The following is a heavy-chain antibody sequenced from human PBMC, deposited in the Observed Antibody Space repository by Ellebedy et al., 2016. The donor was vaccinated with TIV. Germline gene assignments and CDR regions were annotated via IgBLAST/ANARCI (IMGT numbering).Heavy chain of an antibody. D-gene: IGHD6-19*01. CDR1: GFTFSAHA. CDR3: TRDDGYSTGWYPGY. CDR2: ISYDGTSE. J-gene: IGHJ4*02. V-gene: IGHV3-30*04. Sequence: GESLKIFCAASGFTFSAHAMHWVRQAPGKGLEWVALISYDGTSELYVGSVKGRFTISRDISKNPLYLQMNSLRGEDTAVYYCTRDDGYSTGWYPGYWGQGTLVTVSS.